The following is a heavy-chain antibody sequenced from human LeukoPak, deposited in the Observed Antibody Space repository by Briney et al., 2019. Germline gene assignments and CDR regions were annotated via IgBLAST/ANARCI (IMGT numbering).Heavy chain of an antibody. CDR3: ATQAGGYSYGSFDY. D-gene: IGHD5-18*01. V-gene: IGHV4-59*08. CDR2: IYYTGST. J-gene: IGHJ4*02. Sequence: PSQTLSLTCTVSGGSISSFYWSWIRQPPGKGLEWIGYIYYTGSTNYNPSLKSRVTMSVDTSKNQVSLKLYSVTAADTAVYYCATQAGGYSYGSFDYWGQGTLVTVSS. CDR1: GGSISSFY.